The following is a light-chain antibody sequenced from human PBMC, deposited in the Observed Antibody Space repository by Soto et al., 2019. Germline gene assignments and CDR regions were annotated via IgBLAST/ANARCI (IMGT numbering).Light chain of an antibody. CDR2: DVT. J-gene: IGLJ1*01. V-gene: IGLV2-14*01. Sequence: QSVLTQPASVSGSPGQSITISCTGTSSDVGAYNYVSWFQQHPGKAPKLMIYDVTNRPSGVSNRFSGSKSGNTASLTISGLHAEDEADYYCCSYTSSSTYVFGTGTKLTVL. CDR1: SSDVGAYNY. CDR3: CSYTSSSTYV.